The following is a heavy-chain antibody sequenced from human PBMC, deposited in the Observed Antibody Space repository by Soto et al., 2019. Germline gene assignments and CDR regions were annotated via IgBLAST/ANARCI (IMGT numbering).Heavy chain of an antibody. CDR2: ITSSGSAI. CDR3: ARGLRYCTNGVCYSSLIGFDY. V-gene: IGHV3-48*01. D-gene: IGHD2-8*01. Sequence: GGSLRLSCEASGFTFSSYSMNWVRQAPGKGLQWVSFITSSGSAIYYADSVMGRFTISRDNAKNSLHLQMNSLRAEDTAVYYCARGLRYCTNGVCYSSLIGFDYWGQGTLVTVSS. J-gene: IGHJ4*02. CDR1: GFTFSSYS.